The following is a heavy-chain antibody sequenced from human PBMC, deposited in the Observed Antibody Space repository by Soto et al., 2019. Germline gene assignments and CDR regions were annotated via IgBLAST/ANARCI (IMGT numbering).Heavy chain of an antibody. V-gene: IGHV3-23*01. D-gene: IGHD1-1*01. CDR2: ISGSGGST. J-gene: IGHJ4*02. CDR1: GFTFSSYA. CDR3: VTRATGTYFDY. Sequence: EVQLLESGGGLVQPGGSLRLSCAASGFTFSSYAMNWVRLAPGKGLEWVSVISGSGGSTYYADSVKGRLTISRDNSKNTLYLPMTSLRADDKAVYYCVTRATGTYFDYWGQGTLVTVSS.